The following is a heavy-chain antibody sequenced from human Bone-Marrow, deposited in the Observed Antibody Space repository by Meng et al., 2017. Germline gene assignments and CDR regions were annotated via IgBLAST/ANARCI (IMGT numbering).Heavy chain of an antibody. D-gene: IGHD3-3*01. CDR1: GGTFSSYA. J-gene: IGHJ6*02. CDR3: ASAAWSNYYYYYGMDV. V-gene: IGHV1-69*13. CDR2: IIPIFGTA. Sequence: SVKVSCKASGGTFSSYAISWVRQAPGQGLEWMGVIIPIFGTANYAQKFQGRVTITADESTSTAYMELSSLRSEDTAVYYCASAAWSNYYYYYGMDVWGQGTTVTVSS.